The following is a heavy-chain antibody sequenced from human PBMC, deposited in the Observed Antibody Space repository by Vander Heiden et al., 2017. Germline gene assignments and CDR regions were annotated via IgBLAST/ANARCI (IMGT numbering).Heavy chain of an antibody. CDR2: IYYSDST. V-gene: IGHV4-39*01. J-gene: IGHJ4*02. Sequence: LVKPSETLSLTCTVSGGSVSSSTYYWGWGWIRQPPGRGLEWIGSIYYSDSTYYNPSLKSRVTMSVDTSKNQFSLRLSSVTAADTAVYYCAPVEVSTNMPFDSWGRGTLVTVSS. CDR3: APVEVSTNMPFDS. CDR1: GGSVSSSTYY. D-gene: IGHD2-2*01.